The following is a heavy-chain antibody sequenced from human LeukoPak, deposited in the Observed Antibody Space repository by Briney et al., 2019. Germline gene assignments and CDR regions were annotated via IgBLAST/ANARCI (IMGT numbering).Heavy chain of an antibody. CDR3: ARAHSGWYFPRQNYYYMDV. CDR2: IYYSGST. Sequence: SETLSLTCAVYGGSFSGYYWSWIRQPPGKGLEWIGYIYYSGSTNYNPSLKSRVTISVDTSKNQFSLKLSSVTAADTAVYYCARAHSGWYFPRQNYYYMDVWGKGTTVTISS. CDR1: GGSFSGYY. D-gene: IGHD6-19*01. J-gene: IGHJ6*03. V-gene: IGHV4-59*01.